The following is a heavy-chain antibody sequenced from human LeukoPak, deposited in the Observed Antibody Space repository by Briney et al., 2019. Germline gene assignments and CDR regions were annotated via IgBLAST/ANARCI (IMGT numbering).Heavy chain of an antibody. Sequence: SETLSLTCTVSGGSISSYYWSWIRQPPGKGLGWIGYIYYSGSTDYNPSLKSRVTLSVDTSKNQFSLKLSSVTAADTAVYYCARVSTVTAIPVYFDYWGQGTLVTVSS. CDR2: IYYSGST. D-gene: IGHD2-21*02. V-gene: IGHV4-59*01. J-gene: IGHJ4*02. CDR3: ARVSTVTAIPVYFDY. CDR1: GGSISSYY.